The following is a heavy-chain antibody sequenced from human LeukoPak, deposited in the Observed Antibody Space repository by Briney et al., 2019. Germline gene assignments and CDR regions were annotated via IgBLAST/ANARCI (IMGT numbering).Heavy chain of an antibody. CDR2: MSSSSSYT. J-gene: IGHJ3*01. V-gene: IGHV3-21*06. CDR3: ARRSGYYWDAFDV. D-gene: IGHD3-22*01. CDR1: GFTFSSSFSSYS. Sequence: GGSLRLSCAVSGFTFSSSFSSYSMNWVRQAPGKGLEWVSSMSSSSSYTYYADSVKGRFTFARDNANNLLHLQMNNLRADDTAVYYCARRSGYYWDAFDVWGQGTMVTVSS.